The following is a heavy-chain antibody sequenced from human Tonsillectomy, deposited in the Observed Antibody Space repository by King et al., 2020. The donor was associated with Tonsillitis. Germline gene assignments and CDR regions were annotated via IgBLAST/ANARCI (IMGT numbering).Heavy chain of an antibody. V-gene: IGHV3-30*18. CDR2: ISYDGSNK. Sequence: QVQLVESGGGVVQPGRSLRLSCAASGFTFSSYGMHWVRQAPGKGLEWVAVISYDGSNKYYADSVKGRFTISRDNSKNTLYLQMNSLRAEDTAVYYCAKVMELLWCGGRKPPPPDYWGQGTLVTVSS. CDR3: AKVMELLWCGGRKPPPPDY. CDR1: GFTFSSYG. D-gene: IGHD3-10*01. J-gene: IGHJ4*02.